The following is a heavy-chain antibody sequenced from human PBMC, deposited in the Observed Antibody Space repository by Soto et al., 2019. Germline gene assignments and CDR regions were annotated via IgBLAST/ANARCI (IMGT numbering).Heavy chain of an antibody. CDR3: ATGLISSKDIVVVPAARVYMDV. CDR1: GYTLTELS. J-gene: IGHJ6*03. CDR2: FDPEDGET. Sequence: GASVKVSCKVSGYTLTELSMHWVRQAPGKGLEWMGGFDPEDGETIYAQKLQGRVTMTEDTSTDTAYMELSSLRSEDTAVYYCATGLISSKDIVVVPAARVYMDVWGKGTTVTVSS. V-gene: IGHV1-24*01. D-gene: IGHD2-2*01.